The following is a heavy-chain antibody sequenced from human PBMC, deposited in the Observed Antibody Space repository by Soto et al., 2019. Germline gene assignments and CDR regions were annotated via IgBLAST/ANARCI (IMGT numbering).Heavy chain of an antibody. Sequence: SVKVSCKASGGTFSSYTMSWVRQAPGQGLEWMGGIIPVFGTTTYAHKFQGRVTITADESTSTVYMELSSLRGEDTAVYYCARGALTTLAYYYGMDVWGQGTTVTVYS. V-gene: IGHV1-69*01. J-gene: IGHJ6*02. CDR3: ARGALTTLAYYYGMDV. CDR2: IIPVFGTT. CDR1: GGTFSSYT. D-gene: IGHD4-4*01.